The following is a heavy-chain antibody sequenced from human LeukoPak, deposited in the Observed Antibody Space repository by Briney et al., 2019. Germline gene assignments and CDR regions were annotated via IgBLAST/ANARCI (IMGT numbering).Heavy chain of an antibody. D-gene: IGHD3-10*01. CDR3: ARQAREHSSYYGAPFDF. Sequence: PGGSLRLSCAASGFTFSTFAMIWVRQPPGKGLEWVSSIFPSGGEIHYADSVRGRFTISRDNSKSTLSLQMNSLRAEDTAIYYCARQAREHSSYYGAPFDFWGQGTMVTVSS. CDR1: GFTFSTFA. CDR2: IFPSGGEI. J-gene: IGHJ3*01. V-gene: IGHV3-23*01.